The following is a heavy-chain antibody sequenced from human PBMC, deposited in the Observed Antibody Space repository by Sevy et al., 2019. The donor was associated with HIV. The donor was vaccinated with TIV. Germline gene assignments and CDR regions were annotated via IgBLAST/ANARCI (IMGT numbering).Heavy chain of an antibody. CDR1: GFNFNIYS. J-gene: IGHJ4*02. V-gene: IGHV3-23*01. CDR2: LSFGCGRI. Sequence: GGSLRLSCVASGFNFNIYSMSWVRQAPGKGLEWVSTLSFGCGRINHADSVQGRFTMSRDDSKKTVYLEMNSLRAEDTDVYYCAREGCTRPHDHWGQGTLVTVSS. D-gene: IGHD2-8*01. CDR3: AREGCTRPHDH.